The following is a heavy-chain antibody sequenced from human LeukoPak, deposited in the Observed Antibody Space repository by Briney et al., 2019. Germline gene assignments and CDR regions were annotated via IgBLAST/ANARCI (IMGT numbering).Heavy chain of an antibody. CDR1: GGSISNYY. D-gene: IGHD6-13*01. Sequence: SETLSLTCTVSGGSISNYYWSWIRQPPGKGLEWIGYIYYSGSTYYNPSLKSRVTISVDTSQNQFSLKLSSVTAADTAVYYCAREENSSSWYQGSAFDIWGQGTMVTVSS. CDR2: IYYSGST. CDR3: AREENSSSWYQGSAFDI. V-gene: IGHV4-59*01. J-gene: IGHJ3*02.